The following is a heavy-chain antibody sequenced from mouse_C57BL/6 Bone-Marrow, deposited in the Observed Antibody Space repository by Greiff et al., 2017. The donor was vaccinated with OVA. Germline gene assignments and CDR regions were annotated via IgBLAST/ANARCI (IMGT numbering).Heavy chain of an antibody. V-gene: IGHV1-55*01. J-gene: IGHJ3*01. Sequence: QVQLKQPGAELVKPGASAKMSCKASGYTFTSYWITWVKQRPGQGLEWIGDIYPGSGSTNYNEKFKSKATLTVDTSSSTAYMQLSSLTSDDSAVYYCAGEPVAYWGQGTLVTVSA. CDR2: IYPGSGST. CDR1: GYTFTSYW. CDR3: AGEPVAY.